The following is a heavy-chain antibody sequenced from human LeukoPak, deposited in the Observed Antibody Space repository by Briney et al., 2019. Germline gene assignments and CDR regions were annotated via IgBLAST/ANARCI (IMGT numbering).Heavy chain of an antibody. CDR2: ISGHNGNT. Sequence: ASVKVSCKASGYTFSSFGITWVRQAPGHGLEWMGWISGHNGNTKYGQKVQGRVTMTTDTSMNTAYMELRSLRSDDTAVYYCAGGIRTTIVQGISNWFDPWGQGTLVTVSS. V-gene: IGHV1-18*01. J-gene: IGHJ5*02. CDR1: GYTFSSFG. D-gene: IGHD3-10*01. CDR3: AGGIRTTIVQGISNWFDP.